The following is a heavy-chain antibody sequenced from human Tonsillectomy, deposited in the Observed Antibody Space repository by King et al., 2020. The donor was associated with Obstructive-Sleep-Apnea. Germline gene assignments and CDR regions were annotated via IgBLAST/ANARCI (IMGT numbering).Heavy chain of an antibody. CDR3: AKERSLSEDFDS. Sequence: VQLVESGGGLVQPGGSLRLSCAASGFTFSSYGMSWVRQAPGKGLEWVSGISGSGGSTYYADSVKGRFTISRDNSKNTLYLQMNSLRAEDTAVNYCAKERSLSEDFDSWGQGTLATVSS. J-gene: IGHJ4*02. CDR1: GFTFSSYG. V-gene: IGHV3-23*04. CDR2: ISGSGGST.